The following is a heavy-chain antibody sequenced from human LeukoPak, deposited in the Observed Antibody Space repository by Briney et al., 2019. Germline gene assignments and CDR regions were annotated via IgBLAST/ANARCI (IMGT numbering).Heavy chain of an antibody. D-gene: IGHD3-10*01. Sequence: KTSETLSLTCAVYGGSFSGYYWSWIRQPPGKGLEWIGEINHSGSTNYNPSPKSRVTISVDTSKNQFSLKLSSVTAADTAVYYCARGRITMVRGVSRIHGMDVWGKGTTVTVSS. CDR1: GGSFSGYY. V-gene: IGHV4-34*01. J-gene: IGHJ6*04. CDR3: ARGRITMVRGVSRIHGMDV. CDR2: INHSGST.